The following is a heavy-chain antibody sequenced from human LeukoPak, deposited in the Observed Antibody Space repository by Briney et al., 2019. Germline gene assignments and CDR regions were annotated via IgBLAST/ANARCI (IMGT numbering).Heavy chain of an antibody. CDR1: GFTFSSYW. J-gene: IGHJ3*02. V-gene: IGHV3-74*01. CDR3: ALYGDYGAFDI. Sequence: GGSLRLSCAASGFTFSSYWMHWVRQAPGKGLVWVSRINSDGSSTSYADSVKGRFTISRDNAKNTLYLQMNSLRAEDTAAYYCALYGDYGAFDIWGQGTMVTVSS. CDR2: INSDGSST. D-gene: IGHD4-17*01.